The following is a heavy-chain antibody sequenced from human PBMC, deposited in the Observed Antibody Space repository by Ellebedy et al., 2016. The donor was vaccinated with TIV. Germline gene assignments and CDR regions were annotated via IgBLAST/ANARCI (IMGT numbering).Heavy chain of an antibody. CDR3: ATDGAYGDYLSPAHAFEM. J-gene: IGHJ3*02. Sequence: GGSLRLSCAASGFTFRSYWMSWVRQAPGKGLEWVANINQGGSDKYYVDSVRGRFTISRDNAGNSLFLQMSSLRVEDSAVYYCATDGAYGDYLSPAHAFEMWGPGTMVTVSP. CDR1: GFTFRSYW. D-gene: IGHD4-17*01. V-gene: IGHV3-7*01. CDR2: INQGGSDK.